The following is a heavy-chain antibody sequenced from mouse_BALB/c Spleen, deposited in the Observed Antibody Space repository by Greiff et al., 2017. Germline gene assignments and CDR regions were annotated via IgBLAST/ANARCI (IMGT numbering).Heavy chain of an antibody. V-gene: IGHV1-67*01. CDR2: ISTYYGNT. J-gene: IGHJ2*01. D-gene: IGHD2-2*01. CDR3: ARGDGYDVIDY. CDR1: GYTFTDYA. Sequence: QVQLQQSGPELVRPGVSVKISCKGSGYTFTDYAMHWVKQSHAKSLEWIGVISTYYGNTNYNQKFKGKATMTVDKSSSTAYMELARLTSEDSAIYYGARGDGYDVIDYWGQGTTLTVSS.